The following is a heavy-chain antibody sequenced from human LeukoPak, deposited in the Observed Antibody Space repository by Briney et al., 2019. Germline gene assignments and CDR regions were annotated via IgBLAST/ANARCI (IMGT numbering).Heavy chain of an antibody. CDR1: GGSFSGYY. Sequence: SETLSLTCAVYGGSFSGYYWSWIRQPPGKGLEWIGEINHSGSTNYNPSLKSRVTISVDTSKNQFSLKLSSVTAADTAVYYCARGREYYDILTGYYRTSIYYYYMDVWGKGTTVTVCS. CDR2: INHSGST. CDR3: ARGREYYDILTGYYRTSIYYYYMDV. D-gene: IGHD3-9*01. J-gene: IGHJ6*03. V-gene: IGHV4-34*01.